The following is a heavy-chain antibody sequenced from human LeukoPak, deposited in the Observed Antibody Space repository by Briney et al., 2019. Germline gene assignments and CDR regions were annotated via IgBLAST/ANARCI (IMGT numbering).Heavy chain of an antibody. CDR1: GFTFSDYY. D-gene: IGHD6-19*01. Sequence: GGSLRLSCAASGFTFSDYYMSWIRQAPGKGLEWVSYISRSHETIYYADSVKGRFTISRDNAKNSLYLQMNSLRVDDTAAYYCTRAAAGSDYWGQGTLVTVSS. CDR3: TRAAAGSDY. V-gene: IGHV3-11*01. CDR2: ISRSHETI. J-gene: IGHJ4*02.